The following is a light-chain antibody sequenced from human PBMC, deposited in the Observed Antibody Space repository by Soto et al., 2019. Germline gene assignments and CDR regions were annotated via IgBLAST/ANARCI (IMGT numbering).Light chain of an antibody. V-gene: IGKV3-20*01. CDR2: GIS. J-gene: IGKJ2*01. Sequence: ESVVTQSPGPLSLSPGERATLSCRASQSVTNRYFAWYQQRPGQAPRLLIYGISNRATGIPDRFRGSGSGPDFTLTIRRLEPDYWVVHYWHQYSSLPHTFGQGTKLEVK. CDR1: QSVTNRY. CDR3: HQYSSLPHT.